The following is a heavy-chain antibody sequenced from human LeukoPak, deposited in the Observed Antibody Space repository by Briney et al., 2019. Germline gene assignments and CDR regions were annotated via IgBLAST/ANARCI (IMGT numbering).Heavy chain of an antibody. D-gene: IGHD1-20*01. CDR1: GGSFSGYY. CDR2: INHSGST. CDR3: ARPYNYIDAFDI. Sequence: SETLSLTCAVYGGSFSGYYWSWIRQPPGKGLEWIGKINHSGSTNYNPSLKSRVTISVDTSKNQFSLKLSSVTAADTAVYYCARPYNYIDAFDIWGQGTMVTVSS. J-gene: IGHJ3*02. V-gene: IGHV4-34*01.